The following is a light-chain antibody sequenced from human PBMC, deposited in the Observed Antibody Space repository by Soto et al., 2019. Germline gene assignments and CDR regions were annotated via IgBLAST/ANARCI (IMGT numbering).Light chain of an antibody. CDR3: QSYDNSLSGSGV. CDR2: GHN. Sequence: QSVLTQPPSVSGAPGQRVTISCTGSTSNIGAGYKVHWYQQLRGTAPKLLVSGHNIRPSGVPDRFSGFKSGASASLVITGLQAEDEADYYCQSYDNSLSGSGVFGGGTKLTVL. J-gene: IGLJ3*02. CDR1: TSNIGAGYK. V-gene: IGLV1-40*01.